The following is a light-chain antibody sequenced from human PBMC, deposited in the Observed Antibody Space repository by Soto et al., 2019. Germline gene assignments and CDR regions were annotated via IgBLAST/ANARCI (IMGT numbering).Light chain of an antibody. J-gene: IGKJ5*01. CDR2: AAS. CDR1: EDISSY. CDR3: QQLKNYPIT. V-gene: IGKV1-9*01. Sequence: IQLAQSPSSLSASVGDRVTFTCRASEDISSYLAWYQQKPGTAPKLLIYAASALHSGVPSRFSGSGSGTDFTLTISSLQPEDFAIYFCQQLKNYPITFGQGTRLEIK.